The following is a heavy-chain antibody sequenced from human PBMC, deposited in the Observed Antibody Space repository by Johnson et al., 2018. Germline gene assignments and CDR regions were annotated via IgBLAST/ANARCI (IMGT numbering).Heavy chain of an antibody. Sequence: VQLQESGGGLVQXGGSXRLXCAASGFTFSSYSMNWVRQAPGKGLEWVSSISSSSSYIYYADPVKGRFTISRDNAKNSLYLQMNSLRAEAPAGYYCARDGVVVAATPDAFDIWGQGTMVTVSS. CDR1: GFTFSSYS. J-gene: IGHJ3*02. V-gene: IGHV3-21*04. CDR2: ISSSSSYI. CDR3: ARDGVVVAATPDAFDI. D-gene: IGHD2-15*01.